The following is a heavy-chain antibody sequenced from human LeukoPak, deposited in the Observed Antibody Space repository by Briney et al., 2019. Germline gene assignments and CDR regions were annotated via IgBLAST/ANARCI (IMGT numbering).Heavy chain of an antibody. CDR1: TFTSXX. D-gene: IGHD4-17*01. J-gene: IGHJ4*02. CDR2: ISAYNGNT. Sequence: TFTSXXISWVRXXXGQGLEWMGWISAYNGNTNYSQKLQGRVTMTTDTSTSTAYMELRSLRSDDTAVYYCARDRGDDYGDFGGLYYWGQGTLVTVSS. V-gene: IGHV1-18*01. CDR3: ARDRGDDYGDFGGLYY.